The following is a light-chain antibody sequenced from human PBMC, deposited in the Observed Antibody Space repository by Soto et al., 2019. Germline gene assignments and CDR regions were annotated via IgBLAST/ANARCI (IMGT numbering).Light chain of an antibody. CDR1: SSDVGGYNY. CDR2: EVS. J-gene: IGLJ3*02. CDR3: TSYTTSSIWV. V-gene: IGLV2-14*01. Sequence: QSVLTQPASVSGSPGQSITISCSGTSSDVGGYNYVSWYQQKPGKAPKLMIYEVSNRPSGVSNRFSGSKSANTASLTISGLQAEDEAAYYCTSYTTSSIWVFGGGTKLTV.